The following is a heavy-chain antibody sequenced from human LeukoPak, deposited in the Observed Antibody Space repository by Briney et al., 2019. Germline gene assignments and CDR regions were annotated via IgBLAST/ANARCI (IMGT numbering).Heavy chain of an antibody. CDR3: AELGITMIGGV. V-gene: IGHV3-7*01. J-gene: IGHJ6*04. CDR2: IKQDGSEK. CDR1: GFTFSSYW. Sequence: PGGSLRLSCSASGFTFSSYWMSWVRQAPGKGLEWVANIKQDGSEKYYVDSVKGRFTISRDNAKNSLYLQMNSLRAEDTAVYYCAELGITMIGGVWGKGTTVTISS. D-gene: IGHD3-10*02.